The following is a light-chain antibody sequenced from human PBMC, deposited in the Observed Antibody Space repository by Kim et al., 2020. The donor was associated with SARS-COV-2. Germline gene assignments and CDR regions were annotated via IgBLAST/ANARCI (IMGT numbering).Light chain of an antibody. CDR1: SLRSYD. V-gene: IGLV3-19*01. J-gene: IGLJ2*01. CDR3: NARDSNNNVL. CDR2: GKN. Sequence: VALGQTVRLTCQGDSLRSYDATWYQPEPGQAPILVIYGKNNRPSGIPVRFSGSSSGNTSSLTITWTQAGDEADYYCNARDSNNNVLFGGGTRLTVL.